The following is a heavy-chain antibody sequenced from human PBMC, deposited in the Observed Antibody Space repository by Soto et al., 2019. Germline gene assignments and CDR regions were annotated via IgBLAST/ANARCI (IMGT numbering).Heavy chain of an antibody. D-gene: IGHD1-26*01. CDR3: ARFSGSYTRGLDY. CDR2: SRNKANSCST. V-gene: IGHV3-72*01. J-gene: IGHJ4*02. CDR1: GFTFSDHY. Sequence: PGGSLRLSCAASGFTFSDHYMDWVRQAPGKGLEWVGRSRNKANSCSTEYAASVKGRFTISRDESKNSLYLQMNSLKTEDTAVYYCARFSGSYTRGLDYWGQGTLVTVSS.